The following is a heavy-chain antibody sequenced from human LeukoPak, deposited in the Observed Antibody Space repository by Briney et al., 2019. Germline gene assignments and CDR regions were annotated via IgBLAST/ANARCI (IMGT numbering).Heavy chain of an antibody. CDR2: IKSKTDGGTT. V-gene: IGHV3-15*01. CDR1: GFTFSNAW. D-gene: IGHD6-13*01. Sequence: GGSLRLSCAASGFTFSNAWMSWVRQAPGKGLEWAGRIKSKTDGGTTDYAAPVKGRFTISRDDSKNTLYLQMSSLKTEDTAVYYCTTDRTLTSSWEGLWGQGTLVTVSS. J-gene: IGHJ4*02. CDR3: TTDRTLTSSWEGL.